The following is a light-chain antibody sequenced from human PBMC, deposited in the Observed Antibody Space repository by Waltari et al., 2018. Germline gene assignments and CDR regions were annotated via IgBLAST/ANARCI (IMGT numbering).Light chain of an antibody. CDR1: QSVSSY. CDR2: DAS. Sequence: EIVLTQSPATLSLSPGERATLSCRASQSVSSYLAWYQQKPGQAPRLLIYDASNRATGSPTRFSGSGSGTYFTLTISSLEPEDFAGYYCQQRSLWPLTFGPGTKVEIK. CDR3: QQRSLWPLT. V-gene: IGKV3-11*01. J-gene: IGKJ1*01.